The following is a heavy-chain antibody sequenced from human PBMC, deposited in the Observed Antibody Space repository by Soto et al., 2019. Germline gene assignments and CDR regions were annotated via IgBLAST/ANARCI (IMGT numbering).Heavy chain of an antibody. CDR1: GGTFSSYA. J-gene: IGHJ6*02. CDR2: IIPIFGTA. D-gene: IGHD5-12*01. CDR3: ARERGEGVATIGNDYYYYGRDV. Sequence: SVKVSCKASGGTFSSYAISWVRQAPGQGLEWMGGIIPIFGTANYAQKFQGRVTITADKSTSTAYMELSSLRAEDTAVYYCARERGEGVATIGNDYYYYGRDVWGHATTVTVS. V-gene: IGHV1-69*06.